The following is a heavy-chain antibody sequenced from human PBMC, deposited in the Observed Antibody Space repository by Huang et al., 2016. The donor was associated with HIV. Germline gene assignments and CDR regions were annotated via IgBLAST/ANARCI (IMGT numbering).Heavy chain of an antibody. Sequence: QVQLVQWGAGLLKPSETLSLSCAVYGVSLSGCYWTWLRQPPGKGLEWIGEIDQSGTTNYNPSLKSRVLISIDTSKNQFSLQLNSVTPADTAVYYCARGNVGPSRIAAPSFDPWGQGVLVTVSS. CDR3: ARGNVGPSRIAAPSFDP. CDR2: IDQSGTT. D-gene: IGHD1-26*01. V-gene: IGHV4-34*01. J-gene: IGHJ5*02. CDR1: GVSLSGCY.